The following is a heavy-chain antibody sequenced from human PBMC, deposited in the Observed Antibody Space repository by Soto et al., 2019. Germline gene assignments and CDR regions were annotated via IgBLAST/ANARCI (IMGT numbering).Heavy chain of an antibody. D-gene: IGHD3-22*01. CDR3: ARVMRGDSSGYYLDY. Sequence: EVQLVESGGGVVRPGGSLRLSCAASGFTFDDYGMSWVRQAPGKGLEWVSGINWNGGSTGYADSVKGRFTISRDNAKKSLYLQMNSLRAEDTALYYCARVMRGDSSGYYLDYWGQGTLVTVSS. CDR1: GFTFDDYG. V-gene: IGHV3-20*04. CDR2: INWNGGST. J-gene: IGHJ4*02.